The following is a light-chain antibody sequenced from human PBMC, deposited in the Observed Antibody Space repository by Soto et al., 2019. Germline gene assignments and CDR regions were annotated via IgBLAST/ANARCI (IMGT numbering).Light chain of an antibody. V-gene: IGKV3-20*01. J-gene: IGKJ3*01. Sequence: EIVLTGAPVTLSTPPLERTNLSFIASQSVSSSYLAWYQQKPGQAPRLIIYDAYSRATGITDRFSGSGSGKDFTITIRRMETEDFEAYYCKKYGSSGLTFGPGNKVD. CDR2: DAY. CDR1: QSVSSSY. CDR3: KKYGSSGLT.